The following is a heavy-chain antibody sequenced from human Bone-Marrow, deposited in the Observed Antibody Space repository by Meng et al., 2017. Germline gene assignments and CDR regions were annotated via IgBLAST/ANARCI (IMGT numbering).Heavy chain of an antibody. Sequence: TLKASGPSLVQPPHTLTLPCTLAGFSLRTTGVGVGLIRPPPRKALEWLALIYWDDDKRYSPSLKSRLTITKDTSKNQVVLTMTNMDPVDTVTYYCAHRSVRFFEWRIIPPYFDYWGQGTLVTVSS. CDR2: IYWDDDK. CDR3: AHRSVRFFEWRIIPPYFDY. V-gene: IGHV2-5*02. J-gene: IGHJ4*02. CDR1: GFSLRTTGVG. D-gene: IGHD3-3*01.